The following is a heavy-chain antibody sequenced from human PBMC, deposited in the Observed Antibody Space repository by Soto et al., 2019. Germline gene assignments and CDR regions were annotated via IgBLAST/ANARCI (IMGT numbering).Heavy chain of an antibody. V-gene: IGHV1-8*01. J-gene: IGHJ4*02. Sequence: GASVKVSCKASGYTFTSYDINWVRQATGQGLEWMGWMNPNSGNTGYAQKFQGRVTMTRNTSISTAYMELSSLRSEDTAVYYCAIRETYYYDSSGYFDYWGQGTRVTVSS. CDR3: AIRETYYYDSSGYFDY. CDR1: GYTFTSYD. CDR2: MNPNSGNT. D-gene: IGHD3-22*01.